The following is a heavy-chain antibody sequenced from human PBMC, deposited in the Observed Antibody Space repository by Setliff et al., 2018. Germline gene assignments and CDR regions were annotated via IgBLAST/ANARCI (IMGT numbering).Heavy chain of an antibody. J-gene: IGHJ4*02. CDR2: ISYDGAI. Sequence: SVSDDSFYSSSYYWAWIRQPPGRGLEWIGSISYDGAINYNSSLKSRVAMSLDVPERQFALKLSSVTAVDAAVYYCAREGRWDYSYPIYWGQGILVTVS. CDR1: DDSFYSSSYY. D-gene: IGHD4-4*01. CDR3: AREGRWDYSYPIY. V-gene: IGHV4-39*01.